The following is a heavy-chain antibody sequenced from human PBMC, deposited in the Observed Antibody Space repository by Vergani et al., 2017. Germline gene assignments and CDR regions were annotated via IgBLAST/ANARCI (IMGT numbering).Heavy chain of an antibody. J-gene: IGHJ6*03. CDR3: ARAPRGLRLVELSLYRYYYYYYMDV. CDR1: GDTFSSYA. V-gene: IGHV1-69*01. D-gene: IGHD3-16*02. CDR2: IIPIFGTA. Sequence: QVQLVQSGAEVKKPGSSVKVSCKASGDTFSSYAISWVRQAPGQGLDWMGGIIPIFGTANSAQKFQGRVTITADESTSTAYMELSSLRSEGTAVYYCARAPRGLRLVELSLYRYYYYYYMDVWGKGTTVTVSS.